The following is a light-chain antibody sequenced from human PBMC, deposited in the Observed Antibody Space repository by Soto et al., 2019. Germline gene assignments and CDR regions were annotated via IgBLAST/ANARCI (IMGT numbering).Light chain of an antibody. V-gene: IGKV3-15*01. J-gene: IGKJ1*01. CDR1: QSLTTD. CDR2: GAS. CDR3: QQYTSWLWT. Sequence: VMTQAPATLSVSPGERATLSCRASQSLTTDLAWYQQKPGQPPRLLIYGASTRDTDFPARFSGSGSGTEFTLTISSLQSEDSAVYYCQQYTSWLWTFGQGTKVDI.